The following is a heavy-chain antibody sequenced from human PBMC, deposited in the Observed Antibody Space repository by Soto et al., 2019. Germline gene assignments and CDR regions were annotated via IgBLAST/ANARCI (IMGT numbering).Heavy chain of an antibody. CDR2: IYYSGST. CDR1: GGSISSGGYY. V-gene: IGHV4-31*03. D-gene: IGHD6-13*01. CDR3: ARDKASGTRDYYYYGMEV. J-gene: IGHJ6*04. Sequence: TLSLTCTVSGGSISSGGYYWSWIRQHPGKGLEWIVYIYYSGSTYYNASLKSRVTISVDTSKNQFSLKLSSVTAADTAVYYCARDKASGTRDYYYYGMEVWGKGTTVTVSS.